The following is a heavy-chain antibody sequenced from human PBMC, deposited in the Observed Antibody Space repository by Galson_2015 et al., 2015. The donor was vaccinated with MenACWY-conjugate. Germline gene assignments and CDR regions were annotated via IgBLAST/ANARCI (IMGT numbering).Heavy chain of an antibody. V-gene: IGHV3-74*01. D-gene: IGHD1-26*01. J-gene: IGHJ4*02. Sequence: SLRLSCAASGFIFSTYGMNWVRQAPGKGLEWVSRITPGGGSTTYADYVKGRFTISRDNAKNTLYLQMNSLRPEDTAVYYCAKTRGASFYFDSWGQGTLVTVSS. CDR1: GFIFSTYG. CDR2: ITPGGGST. CDR3: AKTRGASFYFDS.